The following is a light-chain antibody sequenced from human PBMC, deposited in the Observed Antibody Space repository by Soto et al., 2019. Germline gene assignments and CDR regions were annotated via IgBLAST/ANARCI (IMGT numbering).Light chain of an antibody. CDR2: GAS. CDR3: QQYNNWPYT. J-gene: IGKJ2*01. Sequence: EIVMTQSPATLSVSPGERATLSCRASQSVSSNLAWYQQKPGQAPRLLIYGASTRATGIPARFSGSGSGTEFTLTISSLQSGDFAVYYCQQYNNWPYTFGQGTKPEIK. CDR1: QSVSSN. V-gene: IGKV3-15*01.